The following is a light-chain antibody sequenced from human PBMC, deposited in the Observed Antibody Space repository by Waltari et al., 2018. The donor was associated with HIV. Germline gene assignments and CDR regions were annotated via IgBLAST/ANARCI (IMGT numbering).Light chain of an antibody. CDR3: HQYDNLPPT. CDR2: DVS. J-gene: IGKJ3*01. Sequence: DIQMTQSTSSLSASVGDRVTIPCQASQDISKHLKWYQQKPGKAPKFLIYDVSNLEIGVPSRFSGSGSGTDFTFTISSLQPEDIATYYCHQYDNLPPTFGPGTKVDIK. V-gene: IGKV1-33*01. CDR1: QDISKH.